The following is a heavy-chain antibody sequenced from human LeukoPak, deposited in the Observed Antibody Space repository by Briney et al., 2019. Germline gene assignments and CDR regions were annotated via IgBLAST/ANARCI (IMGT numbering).Heavy chain of an antibody. Sequence: GGSLRLSCAASGFTFSSYWMSWVRQAPGRGLEWVANIKQDGSEKYYVDSVKGRFTISRDNAKNSLYLQMNSLRAEDTAVYYCARDSSRWYYYFDYWGQGTLDTVSS. D-gene: IGHD6-19*01. CDR2: IKQDGSEK. V-gene: IGHV3-7*01. CDR3: ARDSSRWYYYFDY. CDR1: GFTFSSYW. J-gene: IGHJ4*02.